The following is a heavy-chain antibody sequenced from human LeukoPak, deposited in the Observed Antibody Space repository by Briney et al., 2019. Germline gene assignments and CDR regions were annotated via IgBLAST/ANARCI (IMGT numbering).Heavy chain of an antibody. CDR3: AREDGYCSGGNCYSYFDS. V-gene: IGHV3-7*01. CDR2: IKKTGSET. Sequence: GGSLRLSCAASKFIFSNYWMSWVRQAPGKGLEWVAYIKKTGSETYYVDSVKGRFAITRDNARNSLFLQMNRLRAEDTAVYYCAREDGYCSGGNCYSYFDSWGQGTLVTVSS. J-gene: IGHJ4*02. CDR1: KFIFSNYW. D-gene: IGHD2-15*01.